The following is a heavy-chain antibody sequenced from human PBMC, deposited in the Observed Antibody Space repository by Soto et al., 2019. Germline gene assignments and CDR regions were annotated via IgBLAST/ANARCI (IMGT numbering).Heavy chain of an antibody. CDR3: ARGYTARGFDP. D-gene: IGHD5-18*01. V-gene: IGHV3-48*03. CDR1: GFTFSSYE. CDR2: ISSSGSTI. Sequence: EVQLVESGGGLVQPGGSLRLSCEASGFTFSSYEMNWVRQAPGKGLEWVSYISSSGSTIYYADSVKGRFTISRDNAKNSLYLQMNSLIAEDTAVYYCARGYTARGFDPWGQGTLVTVSS. J-gene: IGHJ5*02.